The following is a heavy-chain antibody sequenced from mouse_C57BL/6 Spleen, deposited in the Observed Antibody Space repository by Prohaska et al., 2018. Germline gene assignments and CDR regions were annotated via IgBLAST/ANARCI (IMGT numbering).Heavy chain of an antibody. J-gene: IGHJ4*01. V-gene: IGHV1-36*01. CDR3: ARCEIGYYGSSYGYYAMDY. Sequence: EVQLQQSGPVLVKPGPSVKISCEASGFTFTDYYMHWVKQSHGKSLEWIGLVYPYNGGTSYNQKVKCYATLTVDTSSSTAYMELNSLTSEDSAVYYCARCEIGYYGSSYGYYAMDYWGQGTSVTVSS. D-gene: IGHD1-1*01. CDR1: GFTFTDYY. CDR2: VYPYNGGT.